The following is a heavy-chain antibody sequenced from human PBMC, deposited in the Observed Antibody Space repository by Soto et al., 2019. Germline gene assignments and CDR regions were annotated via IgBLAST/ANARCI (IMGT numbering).Heavy chain of an antibody. CDR3: ARVLGGYSYAAFDY. CDR2: IYYSGST. D-gene: IGHD5-18*01. Sequence: SETLSLTCTVSGGSISSSSYYWGWIRQPPGKGLEWIGSIYYSGSTYYNPSLKSRVTISVDTSKNQFSLKLSSVTAADTAVYYCARVLGGYSYAAFDYWGQGTLVTVSS. V-gene: IGHV4-39*01. CDR1: GGSISSSSYY. J-gene: IGHJ4*02.